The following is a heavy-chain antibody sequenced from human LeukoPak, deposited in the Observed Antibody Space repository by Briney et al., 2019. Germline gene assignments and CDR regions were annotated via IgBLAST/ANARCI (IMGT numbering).Heavy chain of an antibody. Sequence: ASVKVSCKASGYTFTSYYMHWVRQAPGQGLEWMGIINPSGGSTSYAQKFQGRVTMTRDTSTSTAYMELRSLRSDDTAVYYCARGGVAARPFDYWGQGTLVTVSS. D-gene: IGHD6-6*01. CDR1: GYTFTSYY. J-gene: IGHJ4*02. V-gene: IGHV1-46*01. CDR2: INPSGGST. CDR3: ARGGVAARPFDY.